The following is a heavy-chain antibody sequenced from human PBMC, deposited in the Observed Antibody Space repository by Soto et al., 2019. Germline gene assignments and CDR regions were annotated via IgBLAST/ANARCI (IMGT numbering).Heavy chain of an antibody. CDR2: ISAYNGNT. CDR1: GYTFTSYG. J-gene: IGHJ3*02. D-gene: IGHD3-9*01. V-gene: IGHV1-18*01. CDR3: ARDLDDILTGYYSDDAFDI. Sequence: ASVKVSCKASGYTFTSYGISWVRQAPGQGLEWMGWISAYNGNTNYAQKLQGRVTMTTDTSTSTAYMELRSLRSDDTAVYYCARDLDDILTGYYSDDAFDIWGQGTMVTVSS.